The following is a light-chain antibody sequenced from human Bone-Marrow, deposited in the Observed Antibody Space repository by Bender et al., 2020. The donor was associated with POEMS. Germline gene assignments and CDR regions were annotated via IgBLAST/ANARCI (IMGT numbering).Light chain of an antibody. CDR2: DVT. CDR3: QSYDNSLGGWV. Sequence: QSALTQPRSVSGSPGQSVTISCTGTSSDVGAYNYVSWYQQHPGKAPKLMIYDVTKRPSGVPDRFSGSKSGTSASLAITGLQAEDEGDYYCQSYDNSLGGWVFGGGTKLTVL. CDR1: SSDVGAYNY. J-gene: IGLJ3*02. V-gene: IGLV2-11*01.